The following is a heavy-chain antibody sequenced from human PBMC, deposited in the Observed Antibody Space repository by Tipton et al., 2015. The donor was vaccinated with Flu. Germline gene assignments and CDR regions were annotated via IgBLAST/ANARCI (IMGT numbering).Heavy chain of an antibody. J-gene: IGHJ5*02. V-gene: IGHV4-34*01. CDR1: GGSFSGYY. CDR2: INHSGST. D-gene: IGHD3-16*01. Sequence: AGLVKPSETLSLICAVYGGSFSGYYWSWIRQPPGKGLEWIGEINHSGSTNYNPSLKSRVTISVDTSKNQFSLKLSSVTAADTAVYYCARRGGYRLRGWFDPWGQGTLVTVSS. CDR3: ARRGGYRLRGWFDP.